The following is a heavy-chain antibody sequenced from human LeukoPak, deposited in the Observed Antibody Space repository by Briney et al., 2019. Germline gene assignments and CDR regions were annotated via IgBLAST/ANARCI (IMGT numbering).Heavy chain of an antibody. CDR1: GFTFTSHA. CDR3: AKDSVLGGSGSYWARCYFDC. CDR2: ISGGGGST. D-gene: IGHD3-10*01. J-gene: IGHJ4*02. V-gene: IGHV3-23*01. Sequence: PGGSLRLSCAASGFTFTSHAMSWVRQAPGKGLEWVSVISGGGGSTYYADSVKGRFTISRDNSKNTLYLQMNSLRADDTAVYYCAKDSVLGGSGSYWARCYFDCWGQGTLVTVSS.